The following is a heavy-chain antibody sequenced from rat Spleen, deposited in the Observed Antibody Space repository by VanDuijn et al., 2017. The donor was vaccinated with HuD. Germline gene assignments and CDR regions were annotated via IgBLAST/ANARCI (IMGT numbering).Heavy chain of an antibody. V-gene: IGHV2-47*01. CDR3: ASGIHDY. Sequence: VQLQESGPGLVKPSQSLSLTCSVTGYSITSSYRWNWIRKFPGKGLEWMGVIWSNGDTHYNSVIKSRLNISRDTSKSQVFLKMNSLQTEDTAMYFCASGIHDYWGQGVMVTVSS. CDR2: IWSNGDT. D-gene: IGHD1-4*01. CDR1: GYSITSSYR. J-gene: IGHJ2*01.